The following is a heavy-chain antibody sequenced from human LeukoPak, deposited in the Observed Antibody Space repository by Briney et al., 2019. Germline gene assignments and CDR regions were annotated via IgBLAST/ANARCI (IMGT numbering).Heavy chain of an antibody. CDR2: IYYSGST. CDR3: ARHYYDYVWGSYRQPYYFDY. J-gene: IGHJ4*02. CDR1: GGSISSYY. Sequence: PSETLSLTCTVSGGSISSYYWSWIRQPPGKGLEWIWYIYYSGSTNYNPSLKSRVTISVDTSKNQFSLKLSYVTAADTAVYYCARHYYDYVWGSYRQPYYFDYWGQGTLVTVSS. D-gene: IGHD3-16*02. V-gene: IGHV4-59*01.